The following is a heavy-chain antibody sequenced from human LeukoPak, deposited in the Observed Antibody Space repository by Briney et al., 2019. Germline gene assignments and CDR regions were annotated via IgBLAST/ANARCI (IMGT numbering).Heavy chain of an antibody. V-gene: IGHV4-39*01. J-gene: IGHJ5*02. D-gene: IGHD1-1*01. Sequence: SETLSLTCTVSGGSISSSSYYWGWIRQPPGKGLEWIGSIYYSGSTYYNPSLKSRVTISVDTSKNQFSLKLSSVTAADTAVYYCARRNGYLNWFDPWGQGTLVTVSS. CDR2: IYYSGST. CDR1: GGSISSSSYY. CDR3: ARRNGYLNWFDP.